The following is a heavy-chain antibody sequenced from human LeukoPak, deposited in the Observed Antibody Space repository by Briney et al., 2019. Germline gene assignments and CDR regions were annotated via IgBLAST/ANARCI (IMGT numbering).Heavy chain of an antibody. CDR3: ARDASRYCSSTSCPFDP. J-gene: IGHJ5*02. CDR1: GFTFTSYS. CDR2: ISSSSSYI. D-gene: IGHD2-2*01. Sequence: GGSLRLSCVASGFTFTSYSMNWVRQAPGKGLEWVSSISSSSSYIYYADSVKGRFTISRDNAKNSLFLQMNSLRAEDTAVYYCARDASRYCSSTSCPFDPWGQGTLVTVSS. V-gene: IGHV3-21*01.